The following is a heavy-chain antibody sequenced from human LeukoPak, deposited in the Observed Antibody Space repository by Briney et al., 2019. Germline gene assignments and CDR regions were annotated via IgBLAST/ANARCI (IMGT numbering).Heavy chain of an antibody. CDR1: GFTFSSYE. V-gene: IGHV3-48*03. CDR3: GASRQYVGAFDI. Sequence: GGSLRLSCAASGFTFSSYELYWVRQAPGRGLEWISYISSSSTIIKYADSVRGRFTISRDDARESLYLQMSSFRAYNTAISACGASRQYVGAFDIWGQGTLVTVSS. J-gene: IGHJ3*02. CDR2: ISSSSTII. D-gene: IGHD3-16*01.